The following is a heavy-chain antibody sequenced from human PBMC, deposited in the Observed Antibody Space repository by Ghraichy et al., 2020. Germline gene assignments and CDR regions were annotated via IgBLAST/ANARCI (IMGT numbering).Heavy chain of an antibody. CDR2: ISYDGSNK. V-gene: IGHV3-30-3*01. Sequence: GGSLRLSCAASGFTFSSYAMHWVRQAPGKGLEWVAVISYDGSNKYYADSVKGRFTISRDNSKNTLYLQMNSLRAEDTAVYYCAQWLLRGGFDYWGQGTLVTVSS. J-gene: IGHJ4*02. CDR3: AQWLLRGGFDY. CDR1: GFTFSSYA. D-gene: IGHD3-22*01.